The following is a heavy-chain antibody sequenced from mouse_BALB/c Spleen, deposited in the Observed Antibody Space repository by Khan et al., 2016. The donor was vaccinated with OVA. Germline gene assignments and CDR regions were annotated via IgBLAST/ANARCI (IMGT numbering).Heavy chain of an antibody. V-gene: IGHV9-3-1*01. CDR1: GYTFTNYG. J-gene: IGHJ1*01. CDR2: INTYTGEP. CDR3: ASHCYWYFDV. Sequence: LVESGPELKKPGETVKISCKASGYTFTNYGMNWVKQAPGKGLKWMGWINTYTGEPTYADDFKGRFAFSLETSASTAYLQINNLKREDTATYFCASHCYWYFDVWGAGTTVTVSS.